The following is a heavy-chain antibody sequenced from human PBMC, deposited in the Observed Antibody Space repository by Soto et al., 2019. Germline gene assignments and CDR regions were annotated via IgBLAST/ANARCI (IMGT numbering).Heavy chain of an antibody. CDR2: ISGSGGST. Sequence: EVQLLESGGGLVQPGGSLRLSCAASGFTFSSYAMSWVRQAPGKGLEWVSAISGSGGSTYYADSVKGRFTISRDNSKNTLYLQMNSLRAEDTAVYYCAKDALGGESSLWSSGYYYYMDVWGIGTTVTVSS. D-gene: IGHD3-16*01. CDR3: AKDALGGESSLWSSGYYYYMDV. V-gene: IGHV3-23*01. J-gene: IGHJ6*03. CDR1: GFTFSSYA.